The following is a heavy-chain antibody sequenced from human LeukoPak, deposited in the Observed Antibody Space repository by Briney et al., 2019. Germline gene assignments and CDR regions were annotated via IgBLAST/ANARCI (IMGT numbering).Heavy chain of an antibody. J-gene: IGHJ4*02. V-gene: IGHV1-3*01. CDR3: ATDGMYCSGGSCYER. Sequence: ASVKVSCKASGYTFTSYAMHWVRQAPGQRLEWMGWINAGNGNTKYSQKFQGRVIMTEDTSTDTAYMELSSLRSEDTAVYYCATDGMYCSGGSCYERWGQGTLVTVSS. CDR1: GYTFTSYA. D-gene: IGHD2-15*01. CDR2: INAGNGNT.